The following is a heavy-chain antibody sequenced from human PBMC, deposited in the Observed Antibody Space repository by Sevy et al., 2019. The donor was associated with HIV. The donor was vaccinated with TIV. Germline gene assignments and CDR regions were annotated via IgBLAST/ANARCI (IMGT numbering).Heavy chain of an antibody. J-gene: IGHJ4*02. V-gene: IGHV4-59*12. CDR2: SYYGGTT. CDR3: ARDLYGSGNSLAF. CDR1: GSTTFNSYY. D-gene: IGHD3-10*01. Sequence: SETLSLTCTVSGSTTFNSYYWSWIRQAPGKGLEWIGYSYYGGTTSYNPSFKTRVAISMDTSKSQFSLKLTSVTAADTAVYYWARDLYGSGNSLAFWGQGAPVTVSS.